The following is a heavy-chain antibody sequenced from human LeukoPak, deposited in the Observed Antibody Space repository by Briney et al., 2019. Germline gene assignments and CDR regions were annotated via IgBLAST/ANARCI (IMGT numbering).Heavy chain of an antibody. V-gene: IGHV4-30-2*01. CDR2: IYHSGST. CDR3: ARVKGIAYGGNSKGAFDI. D-gene: IGHD4-23*01. Sequence: SETLSLTCTVSGGSISSGGYSWSWIRQPPGKGLEWIGYIYHSGSTYYNPSLKSRVTISVDRSKNQFSLKLSSVTAADTAVYYCARVKGIAYGGNSKGAFDIWGQGTMVTVSS. J-gene: IGHJ3*02. CDR1: GGSISSGGYS.